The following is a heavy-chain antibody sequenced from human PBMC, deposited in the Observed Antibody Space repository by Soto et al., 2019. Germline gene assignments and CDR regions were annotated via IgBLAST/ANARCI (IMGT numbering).Heavy chain of an antibody. Sequence: PGGSLRLSCPASGFTFSSYAMHWVRQAPGKGLEWVAVISYDGSNKYYADSVKGRFTISRDNSKNTLYLQMNSLRAEDTAVYYCAREGTAMVRPPYYYYYGMDVWGQGTTVTVSS. CDR2: ISYDGSNK. J-gene: IGHJ6*02. V-gene: IGHV3-30-3*01. D-gene: IGHD5-18*01. CDR1: GFTFSSYA. CDR3: AREGTAMVRPPYYYYYGMDV.